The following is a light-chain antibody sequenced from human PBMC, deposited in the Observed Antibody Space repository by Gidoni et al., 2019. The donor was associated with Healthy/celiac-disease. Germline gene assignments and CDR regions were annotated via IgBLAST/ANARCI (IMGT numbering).Light chain of an antibody. J-gene: IGLJ3*02. CDR1: VLAKKY. V-gene: IGLV3-27*01. Sequence: SYELTQPSSVSVSPGQTARITCSGDVLAKKYARWFQQKPGQAPVLVIYKDSERPSGIPERFSGSSSGTTVTLTISGAQVEDEADYYCYSAADNRYKVFGGGTKLTVL. CDR2: KDS. CDR3: YSAADNRYKV.